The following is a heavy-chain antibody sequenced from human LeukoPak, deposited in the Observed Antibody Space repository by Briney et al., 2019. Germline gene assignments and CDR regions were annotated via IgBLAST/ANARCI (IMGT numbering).Heavy chain of an antibody. V-gene: IGHV4-39*07. CDR1: GGSISSGSYY. CDR3: ARDWGAIPYGMDV. D-gene: IGHD1-26*01. J-gene: IGHJ6*02. CDR2: IYYSGST. Sequence: SQTLSLTCTVSGGSISSGSYYWSWIRQPPGKGLEWIGSIYYSGSTYYNPSLKSRVTISVDTSKNQFSLKLSSVTAADTAVYYCARDWGAIPYGMDVWGQGTTVTVSS.